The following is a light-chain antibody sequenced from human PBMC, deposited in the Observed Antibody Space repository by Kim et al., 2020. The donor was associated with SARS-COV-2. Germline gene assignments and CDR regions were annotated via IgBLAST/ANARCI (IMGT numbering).Light chain of an antibody. CDR2: RDN. V-gene: IGLV3-1*01. CDR1: KLGDKY. J-gene: IGLJ1*01. CDR3: QAWDSSIYV. Sequence: SYELTQPPSVSVSPGQTASITCSGDKLGDKYASWYQQKPGQSPVVVIFRDNRRPPGIPERFSGSNSGNTATLTISGTQAMDEADYYCQAWDSSIYVFGTGTKVTVL.